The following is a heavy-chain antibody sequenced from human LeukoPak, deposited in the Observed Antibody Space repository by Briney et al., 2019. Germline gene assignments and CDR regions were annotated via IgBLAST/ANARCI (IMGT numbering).Heavy chain of an antibody. V-gene: IGHV4-61*08. CDR3: ARDHYGSGSYYFDY. Sequence: SETLSLTCTVSGGSISSGGYYWSWIRQHPGKGLEWIGYIYYSGSTNYNPSLKSRVTMSVDTSKNQFSLKLSSVTAADTAVYYCARDHYGSGSYYFDYWGQGTLVTVSS. CDR2: IYYSGST. D-gene: IGHD3-10*01. CDR1: GGSISSGGYY. J-gene: IGHJ4*02.